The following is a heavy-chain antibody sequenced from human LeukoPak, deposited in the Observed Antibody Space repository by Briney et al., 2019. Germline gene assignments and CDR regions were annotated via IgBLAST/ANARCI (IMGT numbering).Heavy chain of an antibody. CDR2: IYRGGFT. V-gene: IGHV3-53*01. D-gene: IGHD2/OR15-2a*01. J-gene: IGHJ5*02. CDR1: GFTFSSHG. Sequence: GGTLRLSCVASGFTFSSHGMNWVRQAPGKGLEWVSVIYRGGFTYYADSVRGRFSISRDNSKNTLYLQMNSLRAEDTALYYCAREFLGFHPWGQGTLVTVSS. CDR3: AREFLGFHP.